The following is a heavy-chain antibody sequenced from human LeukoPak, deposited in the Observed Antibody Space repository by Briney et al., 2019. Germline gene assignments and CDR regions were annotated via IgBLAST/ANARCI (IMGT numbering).Heavy chain of an antibody. J-gene: IGHJ4*02. CDR1: GFTFSSYS. CDR2: ISSSSSTI. CDR3: AKDTYSKGDYFDY. Sequence: GGSLRLSCAASGFTFSSYSMNWVRQAPGKGLEWVSYISSSSSTIYYADSVKGRFTISRDNAKNSLYLQMNSLRAEDTAVYYCAKDTYSKGDYFDYWGQGTLVTVSS. D-gene: IGHD6-13*01. V-gene: IGHV3-48*04.